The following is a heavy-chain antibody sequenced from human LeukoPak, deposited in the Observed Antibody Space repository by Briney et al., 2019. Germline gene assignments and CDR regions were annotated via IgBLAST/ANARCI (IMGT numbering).Heavy chain of an antibody. CDR3: ARDNYYGSGTPWFDP. V-gene: IGHV4-59*01. CDR2: IYYSGST. Sequence: SETLSLTCAVYGGSFSGYYWSWIRQPPGKGLEWIGYIYYSGSTNYNPSLKSRVTISVDTSKNQFSLKLSSVTAADTAVYYCARDNYYGSGTPWFDPWGQGTLVTVSS. D-gene: IGHD3-10*01. J-gene: IGHJ5*02. CDR1: GGSFSGYY.